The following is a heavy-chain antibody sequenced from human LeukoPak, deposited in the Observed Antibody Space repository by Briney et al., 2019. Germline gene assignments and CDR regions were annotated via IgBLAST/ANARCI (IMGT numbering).Heavy chain of an antibody. J-gene: IGHJ4*02. CDR1: GFTFSSYE. CDR3: ARDPYYYDSSGRY. V-gene: IGHV3-48*03. CDR2: ISSSGSTI. Sequence: GGSLRLSCAASGFTFSSYEMNWVRQAPGKGLEWVSYISSSGSTIYYADSVKGRFTISRDNAKNSLYLQMNSLRAEDTAAYYCARDPYYYDSSGRYWGQGTLVTVSS. D-gene: IGHD3-22*01.